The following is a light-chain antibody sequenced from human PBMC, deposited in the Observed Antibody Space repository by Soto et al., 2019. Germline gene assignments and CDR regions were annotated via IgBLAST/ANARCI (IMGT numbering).Light chain of an antibody. Sequence: QSALTQPASVSVAPGQQITISCPGTSRDVGLYNYVSWYQQYPGKAPKLMIFEVSNRPSGVSNRFSGSKSGNTASLTISGLQAEDEADYYCISYTTSSTSYVFGTGTKVTVL. CDR3: ISYTTSSTSYV. J-gene: IGLJ1*01. V-gene: IGLV2-14*01. CDR2: EVS. CDR1: SRDVGLYNY.